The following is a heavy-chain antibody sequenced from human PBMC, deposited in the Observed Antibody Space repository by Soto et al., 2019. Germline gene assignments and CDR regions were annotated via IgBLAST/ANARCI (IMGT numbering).Heavy chain of an antibody. CDR1: GGTFSSYA. Sequence: QVQLVQSGAEVKKPGSSVKVSCKASGGTFSSYAISWVRQAPGQGLEWMGEIIPIFGTANYAQKFQGRVTITADESTCPGYMELSSLRSEDTAVYYCARDRGPSSGYYPYWFDPWGQGTLVTVSS. J-gene: IGHJ5*02. CDR2: IIPIFGTA. D-gene: IGHD3-22*01. CDR3: ARDRGPSSGYYPYWFDP. V-gene: IGHV1-69*12.